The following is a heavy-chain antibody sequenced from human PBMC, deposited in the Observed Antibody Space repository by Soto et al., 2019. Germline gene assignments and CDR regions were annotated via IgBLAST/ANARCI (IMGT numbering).Heavy chain of an antibody. Sequence: PGESLKISCQTSDEIFNTYWITWVRQMPGRGLEWVGRIDPSDSYTTYNPSLKGHVILSVDKSMNTAYVQWTSLRASDTAMYFCGRGFGSGHADVWGQGTLVTVSS. CDR3: GRGFGSGHADV. CDR2: IDPSDSYT. D-gene: IGHD1-26*01. V-gene: IGHV5-10-1*01. CDR1: DEIFNTYW. J-gene: IGHJ1*01.